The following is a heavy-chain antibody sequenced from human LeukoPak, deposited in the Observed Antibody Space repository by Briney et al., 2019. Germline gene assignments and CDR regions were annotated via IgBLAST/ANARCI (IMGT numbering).Heavy chain of an antibody. V-gene: IGHV4-4*07. CDR1: GGSISSYY. D-gene: IGHD1-14*01. CDR3: ARGRYESTRLSAYYYYYMDV. Sequence: SETLSLTCTVFGGSISSYYWSWIRQPAGKGLEWIGRIYSSGSTIYNPSLKSRVTMSVDTSKNQFSLKLSSVTAADTAVYYCARGRYESTRLSAYYYYYMDVWGKGTTVTVSS. J-gene: IGHJ6*03. CDR2: IYSSGST.